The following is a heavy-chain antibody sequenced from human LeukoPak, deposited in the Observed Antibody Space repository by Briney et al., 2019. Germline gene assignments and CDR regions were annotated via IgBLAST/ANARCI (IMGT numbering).Heavy chain of an antibody. D-gene: IGHD6-19*01. Sequence: GGSLRLSCAASGFTFSSYGMSWVRQAPGKGLEWVSAISGSGGSTYYADSVKGRFTISRDNAKNSLYLQMNSLRAEDTALYYCARVGSSGWLYYMDVWGKGTTVTVSS. J-gene: IGHJ6*03. V-gene: IGHV3-23*01. CDR2: ISGSGGST. CDR3: ARVGSSGWLYYMDV. CDR1: GFTFSSYG.